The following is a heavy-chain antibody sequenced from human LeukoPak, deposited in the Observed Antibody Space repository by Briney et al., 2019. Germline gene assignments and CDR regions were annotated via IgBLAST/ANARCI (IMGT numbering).Heavy chain of an antibody. CDR2: IYSGGST. J-gene: IGHJ4*02. CDR3: ARDLGVAGSDY. D-gene: IGHD6-19*01. Sequence: GGSLRLSCAASGFTFSSAWMTWVRQAPGKGLEWVSVIYSGGSTYYADSVKGRFTISRDNSKNTLYLQMNSLRAEDTAVYYCARDLGVAGSDYWGQGTLVTVSS. CDR1: GFTFSSAW. V-gene: IGHV3-66*01.